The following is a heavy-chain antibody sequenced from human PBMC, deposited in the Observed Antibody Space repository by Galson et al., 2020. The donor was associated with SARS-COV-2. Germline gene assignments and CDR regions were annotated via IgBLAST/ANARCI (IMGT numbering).Heavy chain of an antibody. CDR1: GHTISSYW. CDR2: INMDGRGT. D-gene: IGHD1-26*01. Sequence: GGSLRLSCEAPGHTISSYWMHWVRQVPGKGLVWISRINMDGRGTNYADSVKGRFTISRDDGKKTLYLQMNSLRAEDTAVYYCVRDLGAPGRDWFFDLWGRGTLVTVS. J-gene: IGHJ2*01. V-gene: IGHV3-74*01. CDR3: VRDLGAPGRDWFFDL.